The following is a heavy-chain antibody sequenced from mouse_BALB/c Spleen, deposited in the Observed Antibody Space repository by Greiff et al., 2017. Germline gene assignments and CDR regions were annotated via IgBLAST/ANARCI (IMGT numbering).Heavy chain of an antibody. CDR1: GFTFSSYT. Sequence: DVMLVESGGGLVKPGGSLKLSCAASGFTFSSYTMSWVRQTPEKRLEWVATISSGGGNTYYPDSVKGRFTISRDNAKNNLYLQMSSLRSEDTALYYCASLYGNYGAMDYWGQGTSVTVSS. CDR3: ASLYGNYGAMDY. V-gene: IGHV5-9*03. J-gene: IGHJ4*01. D-gene: IGHD2-1*01. CDR2: ISSGGGNT.